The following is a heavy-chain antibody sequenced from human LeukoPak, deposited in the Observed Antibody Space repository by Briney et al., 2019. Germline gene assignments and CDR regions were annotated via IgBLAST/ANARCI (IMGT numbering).Heavy chain of an antibody. CDR2: IIPIFGTA. V-gene: IGHV1-69*13. J-gene: IGHJ4*02. CDR3: ARELYGGNSVYDY. D-gene: IGHD4-23*01. Sequence: SVKVSCKASGGTFSSYAISWVRQAPGQGLEWMGGIIPIFGTANYAQKFQGRVTITADESTSTAYMELSSLRSEDTAVYYCARELYGGNSVYDYWGQGTLVTVSS. CDR1: GGTFSSYA.